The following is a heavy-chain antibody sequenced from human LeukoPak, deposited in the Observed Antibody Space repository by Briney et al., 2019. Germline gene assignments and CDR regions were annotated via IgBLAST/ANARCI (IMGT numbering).Heavy chain of an antibody. CDR2: ISSSGSTI. Sequence: GGSLRLSCAASGFTFSSYEMNWVRQAPGKGLEWVSYISSSGSTIYYADSARGRFTISRDNAKNSLYLQMNSLRAEDTAAYYCARDSPHYDYVWGRIDYWGQGTLVTVSS. D-gene: IGHD3-16*01. V-gene: IGHV3-48*03. CDR1: GFTFSSYE. J-gene: IGHJ4*02. CDR3: ARDSPHYDYVWGRIDY.